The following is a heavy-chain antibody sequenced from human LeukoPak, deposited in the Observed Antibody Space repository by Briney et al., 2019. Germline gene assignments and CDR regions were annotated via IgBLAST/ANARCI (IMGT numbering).Heavy chain of an antibody. V-gene: IGHV1-18*01. CDR1: GYTFTSYG. CDR2: ISAYNGNT. D-gene: IGHD6-13*01. Sequence: ASVKVSCKASGYTFTSYGISWVRQAPGQGLEWMGWISAYNGNTNYAQKLQGRVTMTTDTSTSTAYMELRSLRSDDTAVYYCASGGEQYSSSASYYYYYMDVWGKGTTVTVSS. CDR3: ASGGEQYSSSASYYYYYMDV. J-gene: IGHJ6*03.